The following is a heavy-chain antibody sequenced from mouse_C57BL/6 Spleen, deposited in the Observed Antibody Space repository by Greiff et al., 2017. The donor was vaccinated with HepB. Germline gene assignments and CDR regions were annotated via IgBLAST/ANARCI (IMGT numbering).Heavy chain of an antibody. Sequence: VKLQESGPGLVKPSQSLSLTCSVTGYSITSGYYWNWIRQFPGNKLEWMGYISYDGSNNYNPSLKNRISITRDTSKNQFFLKLNSVTTEDTATYYCARDDYPYYYAMDYWGQGTSVTVSS. J-gene: IGHJ4*01. CDR2: ISYDGSN. D-gene: IGHD2-4*01. V-gene: IGHV3-6*01. CDR1: GYSITSGYY. CDR3: ARDDYPYYYAMDY.